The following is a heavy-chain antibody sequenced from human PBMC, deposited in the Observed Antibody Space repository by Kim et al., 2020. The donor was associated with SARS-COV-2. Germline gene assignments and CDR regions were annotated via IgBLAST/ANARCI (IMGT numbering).Heavy chain of an antibody. CDR2: ISSSSSYI. V-gene: IGHV3-21*01. J-gene: IGHJ4*02. D-gene: IGHD3-22*01. CDR1: GFTFSSYS. Sequence: RGSLRLSCAASGFTFSSYSMNWVRQAPGKGLEWVSSISSSSSYIYYADSVKGRFTISRDNAKNSLYLQMNSLRAEDTAVYYCARGNYDRSGYLSLLGASATGPISNWGQGTLVTVSS. CDR3: ARGNYDRSGYLSLLGASATGPISN.